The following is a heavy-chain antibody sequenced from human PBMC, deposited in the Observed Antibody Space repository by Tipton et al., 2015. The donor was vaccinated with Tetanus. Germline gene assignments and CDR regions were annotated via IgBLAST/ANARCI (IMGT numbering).Heavy chain of an antibody. CDR2: IYHSGST. Sequence: TLSLTCAVSGGSISSSNWWSWVRQPPGKGLEWIGEIYHSGSTNYNPSLKSRVTISVDKSKNQFSLKLSSVTAADTAVYYCASRATYYYDSSGYHYQDYWGQGTLVTVSS. CDR3: ASRATYYYDSSGYHYQDY. J-gene: IGHJ4*02. CDR1: GGSISSSNW. V-gene: IGHV4-4*02. D-gene: IGHD3-22*01.